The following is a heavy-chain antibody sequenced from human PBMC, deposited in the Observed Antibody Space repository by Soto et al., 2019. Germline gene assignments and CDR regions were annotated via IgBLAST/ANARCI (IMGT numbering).Heavy chain of an antibody. CDR1: GYTFTGYY. J-gene: IGHJ6*02. V-gene: IGHV1-2*02. Sequence: ASVKVSCKASGYTFTGYYMHWVRQAPGQGLEWMGWINPNSGGTNYAQKFQGRVTMTRDTSISTAYMELSRLRSDDTAVYYCALITSITAYYYYGREVWGQGTRVNVSS. CDR2: INPNSGGT. CDR3: ALITSITAYYYYGREV. D-gene: IGHD5-12*01.